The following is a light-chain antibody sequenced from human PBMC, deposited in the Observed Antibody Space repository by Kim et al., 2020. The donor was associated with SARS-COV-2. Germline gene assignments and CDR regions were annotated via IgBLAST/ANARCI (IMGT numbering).Light chain of an antibody. CDR1: QSISSN. V-gene: IGKV3-15*01. Sequence: SPGDTATLSCRASQSISSNLAWYQQKPGQAPRLLIQNAATRATGIPARIRGSGFATEFTLTISSLQSEDFAVYYCQQYNDWPPTYTFGQGTKLE. J-gene: IGKJ2*01. CDR2: NAA. CDR3: QQYNDWPPTYT.